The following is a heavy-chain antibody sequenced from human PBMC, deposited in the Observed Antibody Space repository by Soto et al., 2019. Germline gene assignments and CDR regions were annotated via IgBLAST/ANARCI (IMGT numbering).Heavy chain of an antibody. V-gene: IGHV1-2*04. CDR3: ARFSPYGSWTFFHY. Sequence: ASVKVSCKASGYTFTMYYVHWVRQAPGQGLEWMGWIDPNTGGTNYAQKFQGWVTMTRDTSISTAYLELNRLKSDDTAVYFCARFSPYGSWTFFHYWGLRTLVTVS. CDR1: GYTFTMYY. CDR2: IDPNTGGT. J-gene: IGHJ4*02. D-gene: IGHD3-10*01.